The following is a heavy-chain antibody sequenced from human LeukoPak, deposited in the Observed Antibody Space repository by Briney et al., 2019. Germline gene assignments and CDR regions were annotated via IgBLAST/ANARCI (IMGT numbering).Heavy chain of an antibody. J-gene: IGHJ6*02. V-gene: IGHV1-8*01. CDR2: MNPNSGNT. CDR3: ARGPNELTYYDFWSGSKYYYYGMDV. CDR1: GYTFTSYD. D-gene: IGHD3-3*01. Sequence: ASVKVSCKASGYTFTSYDTNWVRQATGQGLEWMGWMNPNSGNTSCAQKFQGRVTMTRNTSISTDYMELSSLRSEDTAVYYCARGPNELTYYDFWSGSKYYYYGMDVWGQGTTVTVSS.